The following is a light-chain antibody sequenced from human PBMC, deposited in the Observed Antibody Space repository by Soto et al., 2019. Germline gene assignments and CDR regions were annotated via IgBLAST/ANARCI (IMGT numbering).Light chain of an antibody. V-gene: IGKV3-15*01. CDR3: QQYDNWPPCT. Sequence: EIVMTQSPPTLSVSPGERVTLSCRASQSVSRFLAWYQQRPGQAPRLLIYDTSTRATGVPARFSGSGSGTEFSLTISSLQSEDFAVYYCQQYDNWPPCTFGQGTKLEVK. CDR1: QSVSRF. CDR2: DTS. J-gene: IGKJ2*02.